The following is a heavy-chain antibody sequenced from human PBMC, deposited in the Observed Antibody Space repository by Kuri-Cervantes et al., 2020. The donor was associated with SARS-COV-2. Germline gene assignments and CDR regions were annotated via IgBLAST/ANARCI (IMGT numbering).Heavy chain of an antibody. CDR3: ARDRGYGGLRYYFDY. Sequence: GESLKISCAASGFTFSSYGMHWVRQAPGKGLEWVAVIWYDGSNNYYADSVKGRFTISRDNSKNTLYLQMNSLRAEDTAVYYCARDRGYGGLRYYFDYWGQGTLVTVSS. D-gene: IGHD5-12*01. V-gene: IGHV3-33*08. J-gene: IGHJ4*02. CDR1: GFTFSSYG. CDR2: IWYDGSNN.